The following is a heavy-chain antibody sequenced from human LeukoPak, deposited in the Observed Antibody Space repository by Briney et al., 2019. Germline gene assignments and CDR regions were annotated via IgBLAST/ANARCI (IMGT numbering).Heavy chain of an antibody. J-gene: IGHJ4*02. CDR2: VSGSGDDT. Sequence: GGSLRLSCAASGFTFRNYDMSWVRQAPGKGLERVSAVSGSGDDTYYADSVKGRFTISRDHSKSTLYLQMNSLRAEDTAVYYCAKRGAYFGGFDHWGQGTLVTVSS. CDR3: AKRGAYFGGFDH. V-gene: IGHV3-23*01. CDR1: GFTFRNYD. D-gene: IGHD3-10*01.